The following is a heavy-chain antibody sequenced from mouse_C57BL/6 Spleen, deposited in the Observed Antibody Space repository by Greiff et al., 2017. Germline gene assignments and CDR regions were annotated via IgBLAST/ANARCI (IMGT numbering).Heavy chain of an antibody. V-gene: IGHV1-50*01. D-gene: IGHD1-1*01. CDR2: IDPSDSYT. J-gene: IGHJ4*01. Sequence: QVQLQQPGAELVKPGASVKLSCKASGYTFTSYWMQWVKQRPGQGLAWIGEIDPSDSYTTYNQKFKGKATLTVDTSSSTAYMQLSSLTSEDSAVYYCARDYGSSYPYYAMDYWGQGTSVTVSS. CDR1: GYTFTSYW. CDR3: ARDYGSSYPYYAMDY.